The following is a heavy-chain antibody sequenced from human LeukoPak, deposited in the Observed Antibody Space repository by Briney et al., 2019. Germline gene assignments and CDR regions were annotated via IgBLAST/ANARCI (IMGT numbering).Heavy chain of an antibody. CDR2: TYYRSKWYN. CDR1: GDSVSSNSAA. D-gene: IGHD2-15*01. V-gene: IGHV6-1*01. J-gene: IGHJ4*02. CDR3: AGEKIMEDCSGGSCYSGLDY. Sequence: SQTLSLTCAISGDSVSSNSAAWNWIRQSPSRGLEWLGRTYYRSKWYNDYAVSVKSRITINPDTSKNQFSLQLNSVTPEDTAVYYCAGEKIMEDCSGGSCYSGLDYWGQGTLVTVSS.